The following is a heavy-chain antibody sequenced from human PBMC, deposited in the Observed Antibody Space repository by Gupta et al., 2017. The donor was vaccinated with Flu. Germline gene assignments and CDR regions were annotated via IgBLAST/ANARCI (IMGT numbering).Heavy chain of an antibody. V-gene: IGHV1-2*02. Sequence: QVQLVQSGAEVKKPGASVKVSCKASGYPFTGYYMPWVRQAPGQGLEWMGWINPNSGGTNYAQKFQGRVTMTRDTSISTAYMELSRLRSDDTAVYYCARATKKEVSSSWYYYFDYWGQGTLVTVSS. D-gene: IGHD6-13*01. CDR2: INPNSGGT. CDR1: GYPFTGYY. CDR3: ARATKKEVSSSWYYYFDY. J-gene: IGHJ4*02.